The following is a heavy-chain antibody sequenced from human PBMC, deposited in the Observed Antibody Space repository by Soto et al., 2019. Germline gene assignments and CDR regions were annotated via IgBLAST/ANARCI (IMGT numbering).Heavy chain of an antibody. J-gene: IGHJ5*02. Sequence: QMQLVQSGAEVKKPGSSVKVSCKASGGTSSTYSISWLRQGPGQGLEWMGEIIPIFGTAYYSQKFQDRVTISADASTTTVQMELSSLRSDDTAVYYCARGRVGSMNWFDPWGQGTLVTVSS. D-gene: IGHD1-26*01. CDR2: IIPIFGTA. CDR1: GGTSSTYS. CDR3: ARGRVGSMNWFDP. V-gene: IGHV1-69*01.